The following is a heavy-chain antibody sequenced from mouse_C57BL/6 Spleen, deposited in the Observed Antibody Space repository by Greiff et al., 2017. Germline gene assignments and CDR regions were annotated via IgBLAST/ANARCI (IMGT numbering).Heavy chain of an antibody. J-gene: IGHJ4*01. CDR1: GYAFSSSW. CDR2: IYPGDGDT. Sequence: QVQLQQSGPELVKPGASVKISCKASGYAFSSSWMNWVKQRPGKGLEWIGRIYPGDGDTNYNGKFKGKATLTADKSSSTAYMQLRSLTSEDSAVYFCARGGTAQATVPFYAMDYWGQGTSVTVSS. V-gene: IGHV1-82*01. D-gene: IGHD3-2*02. CDR3: ARGGTAQATVPFYAMDY.